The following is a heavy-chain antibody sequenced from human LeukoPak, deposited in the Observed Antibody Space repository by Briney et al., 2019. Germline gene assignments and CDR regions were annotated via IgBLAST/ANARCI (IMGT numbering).Heavy chain of an antibody. CDR2: IHYTGSS. J-gene: IGHJ2*01. CDR1: GGSFSSFY. CDR3: ARDLGSSYSSDPFVWYFDL. Sequence: TSETLSLTCTVSGGSFSSFYWSWLRNCPGKGLEGIGYIHYTGSSKYNPSLKSRVTISLDPCKNQFSLKLSSVTAADTAMYFCARDLGSSYSSDPFVWYFDLWGRGTQVAVPS. V-gene: IGHV4-59*01. D-gene: IGHD6-25*01.